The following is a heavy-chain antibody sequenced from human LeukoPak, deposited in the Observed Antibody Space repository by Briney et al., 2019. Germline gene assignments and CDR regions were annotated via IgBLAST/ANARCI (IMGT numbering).Heavy chain of an antibody. CDR3: AKESGWYGRAFDY. CDR1: GFNFRAYW. Sequence: GGSLRLSCTTSGFNFRAYWMGWVRQAPGKGLEWVAFIRYDGSNKYYADSVKGRFTISRDNSKNTLYLQMSSLRAEDTAVYYCAKESGWYGRAFDYWGQGTLVTVSS. CDR2: IRYDGSNK. D-gene: IGHD6-19*01. V-gene: IGHV3-30*02. J-gene: IGHJ4*02.